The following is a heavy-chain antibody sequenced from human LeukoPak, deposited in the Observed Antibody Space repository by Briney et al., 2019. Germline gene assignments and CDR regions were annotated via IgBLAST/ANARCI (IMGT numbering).Heavy chain of an antibody. Sequence: SETLSLTCTVSGGSISSSSYYWGWIRQPPGKGLEWIGYIYYSGRTYYNPSLKSRVTISVDTSKNQFSLKLSSVTAADTAVYYCARATYYYGSGSYSFPFDYWGQGTLVTVSS. V-gene: IGHV4-39*07. D-gene: IGHD3-10*01. CDR2: IYYSGRT. CDR3: ARATYYYGSGSYSFPFDY. CDR1: GGSISSSSYY. J-gene: IGHJ4*02.